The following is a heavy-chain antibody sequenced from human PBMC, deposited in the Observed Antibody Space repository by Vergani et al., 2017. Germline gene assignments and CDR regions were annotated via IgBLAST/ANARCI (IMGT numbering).Heavy chain of an antibody. V-gene: IGHV3-30*03. CDR3: ARGQEGSSWYINYYYYYMDV. CDR2: ISYDGTQK. D-gene: IGHD6-13*01. CDR1: GFTSSYYG. J-gene: IGHJ6*03. Sequence: QVHLVESGGGVVQPGRSLRLSCVVSGFTSSYYGMHWVRQAPGKGLEWVAVISYDGTQKYYADSVKGRFTISRDNSKSTLYLQMNSLRTEDTAVYYCARGQEGSSWYINYYYYYMDVWGKGTTVTVSS.